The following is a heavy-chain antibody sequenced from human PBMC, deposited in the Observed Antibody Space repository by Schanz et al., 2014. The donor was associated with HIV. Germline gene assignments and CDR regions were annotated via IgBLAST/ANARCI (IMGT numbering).Heavy chain of an antibody. D-gene: IGHD2-2*03. Sequence: QVQLVQSGAEVKKPGASVKVSCKASGYTFTSQYMHWVRQAPGKGLEWMGGFDLEHGETIYAQKFRGRVTMTRNTSISTAYMELSSLRSEDTAVYYCAREVDIVVVPAAIVGWFDPWGQGTLVTVSS. J-gene: IGHJ5*02. V-gene: IGHV1-46*01. CDR2: FDLEHGET. CDR3: AREVDIVVVPAAIVGWFDP. CDR1: GYTFTSQY.